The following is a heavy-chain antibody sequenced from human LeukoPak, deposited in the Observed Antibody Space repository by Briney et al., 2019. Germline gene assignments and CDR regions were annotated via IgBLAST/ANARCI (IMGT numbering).Heavy chain of an antibody. Sequence: GGSLRLSCAASGFNFSTYGMHWVRQAPGKGLEWVAVISYDGINKYYADSVKGRFTISRDNSKNTLYLQMNSLRAEDTAVYYCAKDLQSSWYVHYFDYWGQGTLVTVSS. CDR1: GFNFSTYG. CDR3: AKDLQSSWYVHYFDY. D-gene: IGHD6-13*01. J-gene: IGHJ4*02. V-gene: IGHV3-30*18. CDR2: ISYDGINK.